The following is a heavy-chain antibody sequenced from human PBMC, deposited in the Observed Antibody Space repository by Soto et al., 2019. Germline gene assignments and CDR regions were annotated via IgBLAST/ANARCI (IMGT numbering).Heavy chain of an antibody. CDR2: ISYDGSNK. Sequence: SLRLSCAASGFTFSSYAMHWVRQAPGKGLEWVAVISYDGSNKYYADSVKGRFTISRDNSKNTLYLQMNSLRAEDTAVYYCASPGELSPPWGQGTLVTVPQ. J-gene: IGHJ5*02. D-gene: IGHD3-16*02. CDR1: GFTFSSYA. V-gene: IGHV3-30-3*01. CDR3: ASPGELSPP.